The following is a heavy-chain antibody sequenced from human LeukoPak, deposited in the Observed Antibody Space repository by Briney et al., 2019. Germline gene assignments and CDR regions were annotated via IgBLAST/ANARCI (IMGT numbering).Heavy chain of an antibody. V-gene: IGHV3-64*01. Sequence: GGSLRLSCGASGFTFSSFAMLLLRQAPGKGLEFVSAISSNGGSTYYANSVKGRFTISRDNSKNTLYLQMGSLRAEDMAVYYCARLGFLIGNDYCGQGTLVTVSS. CDR2: ISSNGGST. J-gene: IGHJ4*02. D-gene: IGHD3-16*01. CDR3: ARLGFLIGNDY. CDR1: GFTFSSFA.